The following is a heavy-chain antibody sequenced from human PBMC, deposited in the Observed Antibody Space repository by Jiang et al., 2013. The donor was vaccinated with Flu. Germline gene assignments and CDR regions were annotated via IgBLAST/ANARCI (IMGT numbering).Heavy chain of an antibody. V-gene: IGHV3-30-3*01. CDR3: ARGRRSPPDYYYGMDV. CDR2: ISYDGSNK. Sequence: RSLRLSCAASGFTFSSYAMHWVRQAPGKGLEWVAVISYDGSNKYYADSVKGRFTISRDNSKNTLYLQMNSLRAEDTAVYYCARGRRSPPDYYYGMDVWGQGTTVTVSS. CDR1: GFTFSSYA. J-gene: IGHJ6*02.